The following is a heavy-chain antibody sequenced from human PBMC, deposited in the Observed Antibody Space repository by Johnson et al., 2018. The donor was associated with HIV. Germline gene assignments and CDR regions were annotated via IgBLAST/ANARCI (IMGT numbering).Heavy chain of an antibody. CDR2: IKRKSDGGTT. V-gene: IGHV3-15*01. J-gene: IGHJ3*02. CDR1: EFTLSNAW. D-gene: IGHD6-13*01. CDR3: TTMGLGSSSGRYDAFDI. Sequence: VQLVESGGGLVKPGGSLRLSCAASEFTLSNAWMRWVRQVPGKGLEWVGRIKRKSDGGTTEYAAPVKGRFSISRDDSKNTLYLQMNSLKTEDTAVYLCTTMGLGSSSGRYDAFDIWGQGTMVTVSS.